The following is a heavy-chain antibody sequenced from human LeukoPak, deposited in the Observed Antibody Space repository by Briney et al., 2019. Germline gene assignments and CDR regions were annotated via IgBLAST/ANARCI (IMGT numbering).Heavy chain of an antibody. V-gene: IGHV4-59*01. CDR2: IYYSGST. D-gene: IGHD3-10*01. Sequence: SETLSLTCTVSGGXISSYYWSWIRQPPGKGLEWIGYIYYSGSTNYNPSLKSRVTISVDTSKNQFSLKLSSVTAADTAVYYCARSIGGGFGELGVDYWGQGTLVTVSS. J-gene: IGHJ4*02. CDR3: ARSIGGGFGELGVDY. CDR1: GGXISSYY.